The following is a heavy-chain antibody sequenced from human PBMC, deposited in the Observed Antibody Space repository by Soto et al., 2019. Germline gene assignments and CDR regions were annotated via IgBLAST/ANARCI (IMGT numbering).Heavy chain of an antibody. CDR2: IYSSGST. V-gene: IGHV4-61*01. Sequence: SETLSLTCSVSGGSVNSVNYYWSWIRQAPGKGLEWIGYIYSSGSTNYNPSLKSRVTISVDTSKNQLSLRLNSVTTADTAVYYCAGSHRFVFDFWGQGTMVPVSS. CDR1: GGSVNSVNYY. J-gene: IGHJ3*01. CDR3: AGSHRFVFDF. D-gene: IGHD3-16*01.